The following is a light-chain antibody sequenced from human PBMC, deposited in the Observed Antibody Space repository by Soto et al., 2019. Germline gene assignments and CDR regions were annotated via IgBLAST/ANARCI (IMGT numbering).Light chain of an antibody. CDR1: QSISFF. Sequence: DVQMTQSPSSLSASVGDRVTMTCRPSQSISFFLNWYQQKPGKAPKLLIYGASTLQSGVPSRFGGSGSGTDFTLTVSSLQPEDFATYYCQQLFMYPPTFGPGTKVDIK. V-gene: IGKV1-39*01. CDR3: QQLFMYPPT. J-gene: IGKJ3*01. CDR2: GAS.